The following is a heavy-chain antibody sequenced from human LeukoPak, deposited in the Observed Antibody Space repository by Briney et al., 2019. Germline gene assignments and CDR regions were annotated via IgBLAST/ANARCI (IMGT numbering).Heavy chain of an antibody. CDR1: GGSISSYY. CDR3: ARHLAAPTFFDY. J-gene: IGHJ4*02. D-gene: IGHD6-13*01. V-gene: IGHV4-59*08. Sequence: SETLSLTCTVSGGSISSYYWSWIRQPPGKGLEWIGYFYYSGSTNYDPSLKSRVTISVDTSKNQFSLKLSSVTAADTAVYYCARHLAAPTFFDYWGQGTLVTVSS. CDR2: FYYSGST.